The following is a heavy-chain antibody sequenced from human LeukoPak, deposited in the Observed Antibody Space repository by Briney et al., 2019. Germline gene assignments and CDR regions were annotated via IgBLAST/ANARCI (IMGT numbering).Heavy chain of an antibody. CDR1: GYTFTSYD. J-gene: IGHJ4*02. D-gene: IGHD2-15*01. CDR2: MNPNRGDT. V-gene: IGHV1-8*01. CDR3: AIGPLVVVAATFDY. Sequence: ASVKVSCKASGYTFTSYDIHWVRQATGQGLEWMGRMNPNRGDTDYAQKFQGRVTMTEDTSTDTAYMELSSLRSEDTAVYYCAIGPLVVVAATFDYWGQGTLVTVSS.